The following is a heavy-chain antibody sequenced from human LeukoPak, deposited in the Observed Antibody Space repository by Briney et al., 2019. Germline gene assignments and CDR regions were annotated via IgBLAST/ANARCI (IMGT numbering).Heavy chain of an antibody. D-gene: IGHD5-18*01. CDR3: ARLYRIQLWPIGPNYYYYMDV. V-gene: IGHV3-48*01. J-gene: IGHJ6*03. CDR1: GFTFSSYS. Sequence: GGSLRLSCAASGFTFSSYSMNWVRQAPGKGLEWVSYISSSSSTIYYADSVKGRFTISRDNAKNSLYLQMNSLRAEDTAVYYCARLYRIQLWPIGPNYYYYMDVWGRGTTVTVSS. CDR2: ISSSSSTI.